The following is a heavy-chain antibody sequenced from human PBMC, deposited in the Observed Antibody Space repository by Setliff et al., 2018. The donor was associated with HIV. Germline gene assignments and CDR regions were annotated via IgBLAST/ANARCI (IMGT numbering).Heavy chain of an antibody. CDR1: GGSFSGYY. CDR3: AGSVYGSGTYPLDI. V-gene: IGHV4-34*01. Sequence: SETLSLTCAVYGGSFSGYYWIWIRQPPGKGLEWIGEISHSGSTNYNPSLKSLVTISVDTSKNQFSLKLSSVSAADTAVYYCAGSVYGSGTYPLDIWGLGILVTVSS. CDR2: ISHSGST. J-gene: IGHJ4*02. D-gene: IGHD3-10*01.